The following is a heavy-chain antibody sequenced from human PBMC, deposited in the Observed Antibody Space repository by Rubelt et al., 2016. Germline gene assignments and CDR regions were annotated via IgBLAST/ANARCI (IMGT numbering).Heavy chain of an antibody. D-gene: IGHD6-13*01. CDR3: AREQQLVGGWFDP. CDR2: IIPIFGTA. V-gene: IGHV1-69*01. J-gene: IGHJ5*02. Sequence: QVQLVQSGAEVKKPGSSVKVSCKASGGTFSSYAISWVRQAPGQGLEWMGGIIPIFGTANYAQKVQGRGTISADESTSTAYMGLSSLRSEDTAVYYWAREQQLVGGWFDPWGQGTLVTVSA. CDR1: GGTFSSYA.